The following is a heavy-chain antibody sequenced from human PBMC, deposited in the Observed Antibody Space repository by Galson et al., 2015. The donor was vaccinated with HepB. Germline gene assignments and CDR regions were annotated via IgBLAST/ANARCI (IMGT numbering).Heavy chain of an antibody. CDR3: AIGYISGWNGLIY. CDR2: ISTNGDST. V-gene: IGHV3-23*01. Sequence: SLRLSCAASGFAFSAYGMSWVRQAPGKGLEWVTGISTNGDSTYYADSVKGRFTVSRDASKNTLYLQLNSLRAEDTAIYYCAIGYISGWNGLIYCGQGTLVTVSS. D-gene: IGHD6-19*01. J-gene: IGHJ4*02. CDR1: GFAFSAYG.